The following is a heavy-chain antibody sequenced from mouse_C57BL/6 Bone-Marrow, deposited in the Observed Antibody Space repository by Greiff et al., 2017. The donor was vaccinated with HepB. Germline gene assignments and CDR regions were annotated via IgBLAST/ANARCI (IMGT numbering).Heavy chain of an antibody. CDR1: GFSINSDCY. V-gene: IGHV3-3*01. J-gene: IGHJ4*01. CDR2: TFYSGIT. Sequence: ESGPSLVRPSQTLSLTCTVTGFSINSDCYWIWIRQFPGNKLEYIGYTFYSGITYYNPSLESRTYITRDTSKNQFSLKLSSVTTEDTATYYCARDQGYYGSLYAMDYWGQGTSVTVSS. CDR3: ARDQGYYGSLYAMDY. D-gene: IGHD1-1*01.